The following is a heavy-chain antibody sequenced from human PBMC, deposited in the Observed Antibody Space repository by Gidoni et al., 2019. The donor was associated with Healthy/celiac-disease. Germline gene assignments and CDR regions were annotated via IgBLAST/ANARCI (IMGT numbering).Heavy chain of an antibody. Sequence: GESGGGVVQPGRSLRLSCAASGFTFSSYGMHWVRQAPGKGLEWVAVISYDGSNKYYADSVKGRFTISRDNSKNTLYLQMNSLRAEDTAVYYCAKDRYSGSYINYWGQGTLVTVSS. D-gene: IGHD1-26*01. CDR2: ISYDGSNK. V-gene: IGHV3-30*18. J-gene: IGHJ4*02. CDR3: AKDRYSGSYINY. CDR1: GFTFSSYG.